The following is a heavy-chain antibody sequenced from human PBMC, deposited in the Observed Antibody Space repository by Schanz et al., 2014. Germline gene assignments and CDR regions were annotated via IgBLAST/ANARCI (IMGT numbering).Heavy chain of an antibody. CDR3: ARSAGRDFWSGYYTRFDY. D-gene: IGHD3-3*01. V-gene: IGHV1-18*01. Sequence: QVQLVPSGAEVKKPGASVRVSCKASGYTFTTYAMSWVRQAPGQGLEWVGWISVYTGNTKYGQKVQGRVTMTTDTSTSTVYMELRSLRSDDTAVYYCARSAGRDFWSGYYTRFDYWGQGTLVTVSS. CDR1: GYTFTTYA. J-gene: IGHJ4*02. CDR2: ISVYTGNT.